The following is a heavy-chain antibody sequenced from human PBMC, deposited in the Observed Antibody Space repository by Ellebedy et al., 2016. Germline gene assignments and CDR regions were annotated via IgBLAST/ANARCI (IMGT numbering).Heavy chain of an antibody. D-gene: IGHD6-19*01. CDR1: GFTFSSYS. CDR2: ISSSSSTI. J-gene: IGHJ3*02. CDR3: ARDPPEGAVDDAFDI. Sequence: GGSLRLXXAASGFTFSSYSMNWVRQAPGKGLEWVSYISSSSSTIYYADSVKGRFTISRDNAKNSLYLQMNSLRAEDTAVYYCARDPPEGAVDDAFDIWGQGTMVTVSS. V-gene: IGHV3-48*04.